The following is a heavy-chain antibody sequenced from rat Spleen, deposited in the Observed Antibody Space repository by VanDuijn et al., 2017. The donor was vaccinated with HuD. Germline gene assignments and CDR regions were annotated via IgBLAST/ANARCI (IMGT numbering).Heavy chain of an antibody. Sequence: QVQLKESGPGLVQPSQTLSLTCTVSGFSLTSYNVHWVRQPTGKGLEWMGIIWTGGTADYNSALKSRLSISRDTSKSQVFLEMNSLQTEDIATYYCARAGTTREGLGYFDYWGQGVMVTVSS. CDR3: ARAGTTREGLGYFDY. J-gene: IGHJ2*01. CDR2: IWTGGTA. D-gene: IGHD1-4*01. V-gene: IGHV2-30*01. CDR1: GFSLTSYN.